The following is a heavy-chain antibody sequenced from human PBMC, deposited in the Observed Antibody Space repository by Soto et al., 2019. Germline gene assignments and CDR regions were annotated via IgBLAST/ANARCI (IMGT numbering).Heavy chain of an antibody. CDR3: ARVNVVVVAATREYYFDY. Sequence: GASVKVCCKASGYTFTGYYMHWVRQAPGQGLEWMGWINPNSGGTNYAQKFQGRVTMTRDTSISTAYMELSRLRSDDTAVYYCARVNVVVVAATREYYFDYWGQGTLVTVSS. CDR1: GYTFTGYY. D-gene: IGHD2-15*01. CDR2: INPNSGGT. J-gene: IGHJ4*02. V-gene: IGHV1-2*02.